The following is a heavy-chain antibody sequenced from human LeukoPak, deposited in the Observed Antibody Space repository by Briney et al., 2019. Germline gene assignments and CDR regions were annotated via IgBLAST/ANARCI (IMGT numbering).Heavy chain of an antibody. J-gene: IGHJ4*02. CDR3: AKDGGGSGWYFFDY. V-gene: IGHV3-43*02. CDR2: ISGDGGST. D-gene: IGHD6-19*01. CDR1: GFTFDDYA. Sequence: PGGSLRLSCAASGFTFDDYAMHWVRQAPGKGLEWVSLISGDGGSTYHADSVEGRFTISRDNSRKSLYLQMNSLRSEDTALYYCAKDGGGSGWYFFDYWGQGTLVAVSS.